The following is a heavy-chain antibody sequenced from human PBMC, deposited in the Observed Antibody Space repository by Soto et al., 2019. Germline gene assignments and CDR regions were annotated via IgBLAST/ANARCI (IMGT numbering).Heavy chain of an antibody. CDR2: ISHGGNT. Sequence: QVQLQESGPGLVKPSGTLSLTCSVSGGSISSESFYWSSVRQHPGKGLEWIGEISHGGNTNYNPSLKSRATISLDKSNNQFSLSLSFVTAADTALYYCATKTVAVAGLDWGHGTPVTVSS. D-gene: IGHD6-13*01. CDR1: GGSISSESFY. J-gene: IGHJ4*01. CDR3: ATKTVAVAGLD. V-gene: IGHV4-4*02.